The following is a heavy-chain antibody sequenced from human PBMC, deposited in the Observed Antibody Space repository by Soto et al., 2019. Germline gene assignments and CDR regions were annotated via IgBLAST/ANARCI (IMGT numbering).Heavy chain of an antibody. CDR3: GRDAVTKRDFYYYGMDV. CDR1: GGSIRNSGYY. D-gene: IGHD4-4*01. J-gene: IGHJ6*02. CDR2: ISYSGST. V-gene: IGHV4-31*03. Sequence: QVQLQESGPGLVKPSQTLSLTCTVSGGSIRNSGYYWSWIRQLPGKGLEWIGFISYSGSTDYAPSLKSRVTMSVDTSKNQFSLNLSSVTAADTAVYYCGRDAVTKRDFYYYGMDVWGRGTTVTVPS.